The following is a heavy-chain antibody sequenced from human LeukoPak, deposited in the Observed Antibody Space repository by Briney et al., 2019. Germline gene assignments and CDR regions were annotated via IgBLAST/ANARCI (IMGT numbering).Heavy chain of an antibody. Sequence: ASVKVSCKASGGTFSSYAISWVRQAPGQGLEWMGGIIPIFGTANYAQKFQGRVTITADKSTSTAYMELSGLRSEDTAVYYCARGYNWNDLSSLDAFDIWGQGTMVTVSS. CDR3: ARGYNWNDLSSLDAFDI. V-gene: IGHV1-69*06. CDR1: GGTFSSYA. CDR2: IIPIFGTA. D-gene: IGHD1-1*01. J-gene: IGHJ3*02.